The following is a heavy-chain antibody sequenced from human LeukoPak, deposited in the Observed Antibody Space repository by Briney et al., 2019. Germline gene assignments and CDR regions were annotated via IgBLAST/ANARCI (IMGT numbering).Heavy chain of an antibody. D-gene: IGHD6-13*01. Sequence: GGSLRLSCGTSGFTFASHAMSWVRLAPGKGLEWVSSISGSGGTTSYADSVKGRFTISRDNSKNTLSLQMNSLRAEDTALYYCAKPAGQQLVYYFDYWGQGTLVTVPS. J-gene: IGHJ4*02. V-gene: IGHV3-23*01. CDR2: ISGSGGTT. CDR1: GFTFASHA. CDR3: AKPAGQQLVYYFDY.